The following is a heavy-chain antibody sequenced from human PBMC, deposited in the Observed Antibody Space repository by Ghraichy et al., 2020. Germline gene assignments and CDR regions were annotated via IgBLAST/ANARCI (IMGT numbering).Heavy chain of an antibody. D-gene: IGHD1-20*01. V-gene: IGHV3-15*01. J-gene: IGHJ4*02. Sequence: GESLNISCAASGFTFTNAWMSWVRQAPGKGLEWVGRMKSKTGGGTAEYAAPVKGRFTISRDDSKNTLYLQMNSLRTEDTAVYYCAALNNFHVEYWGQGTLVTVSS. CDR2: MKSKTGGGTA. CDR3: AALNNFHVEY. CDR1: GFTFTNAW.